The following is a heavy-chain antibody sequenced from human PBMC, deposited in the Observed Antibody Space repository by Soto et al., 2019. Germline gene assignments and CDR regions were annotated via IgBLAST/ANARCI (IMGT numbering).Heavy chain of an antibody. CDR3: ARGSSSSIYYYHMDV. D-gene: IGHD6-6*01. Sequence: PSETLSLTCTVSGGSISSYYWSWIRQPPGKGLEWIGYIYYSGSTNYNPSLKSRVTISVDTSKNQFSLKLSSVTAADTAVYYCARGSSSSIYYYHMDVWGKGTTVTVSS. J-gene: IGHJ6*03. CDR2: IYYSGST. V-gene: IGHV4-59*01. CDR1: GGSISSYY.